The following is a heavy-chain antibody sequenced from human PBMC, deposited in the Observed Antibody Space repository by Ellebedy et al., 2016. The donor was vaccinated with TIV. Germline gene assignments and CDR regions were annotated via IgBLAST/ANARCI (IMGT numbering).Heavy chain of an antibody. CDR2: INPGSGNI. D-gene: IGHD5-18*01. CDR3: AREGREEDAVMAFFDY. CDR1: GYTFTRDT. Sequence: AASVKVSCKASGYTFTRDTIQWVRQAPGQRLEWMGWINPGSGNIQYSQKLQARVTITRDTSASTVYMELSSLRSEDTAVYYCAREGREEDAVMAFFDYWGQGTLVTVSS. V-gene: IGHV1-3*01. J-gene: IGHJ4*02.